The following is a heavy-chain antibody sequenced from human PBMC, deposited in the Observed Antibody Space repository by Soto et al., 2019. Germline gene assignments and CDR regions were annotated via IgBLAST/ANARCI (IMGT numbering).Heavy chain of an antibody. CDR3: ARPVAGIIDY. Sequence: EVQLVESGGGLVQPGGSLRLSCAASGFTFSSYSMNWVRQAPGKGLEWVSYISSSSSTIYYADSVKGRFTISRDNATNALYLQMNSLRAEDTAVYYCARPVAGIIDYWGQGTLVTVSS. D-gene: IGHD6-19*01. CDR2: ISSSSSTI. CDR1: GFTFSSYS. V-gene: IGHV3-48*01. J-gene: IGHJ4*02.